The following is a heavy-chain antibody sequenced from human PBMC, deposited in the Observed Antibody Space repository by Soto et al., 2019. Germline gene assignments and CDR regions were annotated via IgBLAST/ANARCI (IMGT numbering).Heavy chain of an antibody. V-gene: IGHV4-39*01. D-gene: IGHD3-10*01. Sequence: QLHLQESGPGRVKPSETLSLTCSVSGGSISTSGSYWGWVRQSPEKGLEWIGSAYDVGTITYNPSLKRRVAISVDTSKNQCSLKLTSVTAADTAVYYCARLLLVRGVPAWGQGTLVTVSS. CDR3: ARLLLVRGVPA. CDR1: GGSISTSGSY. CDR2: AYDVGTI. J-gene: IGHJ5*02.